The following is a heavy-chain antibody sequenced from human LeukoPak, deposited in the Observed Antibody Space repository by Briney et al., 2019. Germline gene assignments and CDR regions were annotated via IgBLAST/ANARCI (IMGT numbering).Heavy chain of an antibody. D-gene: IGHD6-19*01. V-gene: IGHV3-23*01. CDR3: AKVASADAQARLNY. CDR2: ISGSGGGT. Sequence: QSGGSLRLSCAASGFTFSSYAMSWVRQAPGKGLEWVSAISGSGGGTYYADSVKDRFTISRDYSNNTLYLQMNSLKADDTAVYYCAKVASADAQARLNYWGQGTLVTVSS. CDR1: GFTFSSYA. J-gene: IGHJ4*02.